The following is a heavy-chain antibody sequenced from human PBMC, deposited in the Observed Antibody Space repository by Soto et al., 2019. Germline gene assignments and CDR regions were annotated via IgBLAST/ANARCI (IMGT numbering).Heavy chain of an antibody. D-gene: IGHD3-9*01. V-gene: IGHV1-18*01. CDR2: ISAYNGNT. Sequence: ASVKVSCKASGYTFTSYGISWVRQAPGQGLEWMGWISAYNGNTNYAQKLQGRVTMTTDTSTSTAYMELRSLRSDDTAVYYCARGFMRYDILTGYAFDYWGQGTLVTVSS. CDR1: GYTFTSYG. J-gene: IGHJ4*02. CDR3: ARGFMRYDILTGYAFDY.